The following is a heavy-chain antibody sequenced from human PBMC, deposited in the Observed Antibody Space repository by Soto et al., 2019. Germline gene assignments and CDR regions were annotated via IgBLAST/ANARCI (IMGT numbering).Heavy chain of an antibody. Sequence: SETLSLTCTVSGGSISSNSYYWGWIRQPPGKGLEWIGSIYYSGSSYYNPSLKSRVTISVDTSKNQFSLKLSSVTAADTAVYYCARHGLDDYSNPFEYWGQGTLVTVSS. D-gene: IGHD4-4*01. CDR2: IYYSGSS. CDR3: ARHGLDDYSNPFEY. V-gene: IGHV4-39*01. J-gene: IGHJ4*02. CDR1: GGSISSNSYY.